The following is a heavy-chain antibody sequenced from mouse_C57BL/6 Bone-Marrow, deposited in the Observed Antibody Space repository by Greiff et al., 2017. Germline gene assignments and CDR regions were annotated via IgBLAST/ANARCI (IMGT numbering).Heavy chain of an antibody. CDR1: GFNIKNTY. D-gene: IGHD2-3*01. Sequence: EVQLQQSVAELVRPGASVKLSCTASGFNIKNTYMHWVKQRPEQGLEWIGRIDPANGNTKSAPKLQGKATITSDTSSNTSYLQLSSLTSEDTAIYYCASKWLLRYAMYYWGQGTSVTVSS. V-gene: IGHV14-3*01. J-gene: IGHJ4*01. CDR3: ASKWLLRYAMYY. CDR2: IDPANGNT.